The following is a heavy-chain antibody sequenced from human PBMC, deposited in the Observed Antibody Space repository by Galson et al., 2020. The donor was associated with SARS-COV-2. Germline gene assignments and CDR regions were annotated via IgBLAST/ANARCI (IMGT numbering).Heavy chain of an antibody. J-gene: IGHJ6*03. CDR3: ARDWGEGDGSWAIYYMDV. D-gene: IGHD2-15*01. V-gene: IGHV1-2*02. CDR1: GYTFTGYY. CDR2: INPNSGGT. Sequence: ASVKVSCKASGYTFTGYYMHWVRQAPGQGLEWMGWINPNSGGTNYAQKFQGRVTMTRATSISTAYLELSRLRSDDTAVYYCARDWGEGDGSWAIYYMDVWGKGTTVTVSS.